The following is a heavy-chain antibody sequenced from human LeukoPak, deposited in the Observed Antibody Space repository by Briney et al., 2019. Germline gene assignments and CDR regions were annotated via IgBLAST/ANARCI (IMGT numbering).Heavy chain of an antibody. CDR2: INTDGSST. J-gene: IGHJ4*02. D-gene: IGHD2-2*02. CDR1: GFTFSSFW. Sequence: GGSLRLSCAASGFTFSSFWMRWVRQAPGEGLVWVSRINTDGSSTTYADSVKGRFTISRDNAKNTLYLQMNSLRAEDTAVYYCARDRGFCISTSCYKPLDYWGQGTLVTVSS. CDR3: ARDRGFCISTSCYKPLDY. V-gene: IGHV3-74*01.